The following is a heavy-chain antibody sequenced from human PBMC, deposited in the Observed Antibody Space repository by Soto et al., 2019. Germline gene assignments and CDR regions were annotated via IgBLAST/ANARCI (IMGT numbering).Heavy chain of an antibody. CDR2: IGESGTPT. CDR3: ARYIPGVRYYGMDV. CDR1: GFTFSSYA. D-gene: IGHD2-2*01. V-gene: IGHV3-23*01. J-gene: IGHJ6*02. Sequence: GGSLRLSCAASGFTFSSYAMKWVRQAPGKGLEWVSLIGESGTPTYYADSVKGRFTISRDNSGNTLFLEMYSLRAEDTAVYYCARYIPGVRYYGMDVWGQGTTVTVS.